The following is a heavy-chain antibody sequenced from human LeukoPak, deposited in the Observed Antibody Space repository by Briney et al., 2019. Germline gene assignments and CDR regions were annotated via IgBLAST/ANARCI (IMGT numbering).Heavy chain of an antibody. CDR2: IYYSGST. V-gene: IGHV4-39*01. CDR3: ARHRRGSSGWFDP. Sequence: PSQTLSLACTVSCGSVSSSCYYSAWLREPAGKGLEWIGSIYYSGSTYYNPSLKSRVTISVDTSKNQFSLKLSSVTAADTAVYYCARHRRGSSGWFDPWGQGTLVTVSS. D-gene: IGHD6-6*01. CDR1: CGSVSSSCYY. J-gene: IGHJ5*02.